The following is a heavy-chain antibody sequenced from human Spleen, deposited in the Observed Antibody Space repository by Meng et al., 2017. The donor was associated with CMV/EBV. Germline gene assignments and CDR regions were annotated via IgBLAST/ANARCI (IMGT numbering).Heavy chain of an antibody. D-gene: IGHD2-2*02. CDR3: ARSPRGGCDSTSCYTERPFDY. CDR1: STYY. J-gene: IGHJ4*02. V-gene: IGHV4-39*01. CDR2: IYYSGST. Sequence: STYYWGWIRQPPGKGLEWIGTIYYSGSTYYNPSLKSRVTISVDTSKNQFSLKLSSLTAADTAVYYCARSPRGGCDSTSCYTERPFDYWGQGSLVTVSS.